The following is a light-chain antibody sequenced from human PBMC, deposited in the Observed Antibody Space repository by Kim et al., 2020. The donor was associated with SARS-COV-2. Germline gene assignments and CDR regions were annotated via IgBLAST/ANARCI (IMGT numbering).Light chain of an antibody. CDR2: QDS. V-gene: IGLV3-1*01. J-gene: IGLJ2*01. Sequence: PGQTASITCSGDKLGDKFACWYQQKPGQSPVLVIYQDSKRPSGIPERFSGSNSGNTATLTISGTQAMDEADYYCQAWDSSTGDVVFGGGTQLTVL. CDR3: QAWDSSTGDVV. CDR1: KLGDKF.